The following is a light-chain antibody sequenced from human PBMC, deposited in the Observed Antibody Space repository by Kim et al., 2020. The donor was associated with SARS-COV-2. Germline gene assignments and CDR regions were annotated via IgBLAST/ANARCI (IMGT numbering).Light chain of an antibody. CDR1: TY. CDR3: QQYGSSPRT. CDR2: GAS. J-gene: IGKJ1*01. Sequence: TYLAWYQQKPGQAPRLLIYGASSRATGIPDRFSGSGSGTDFTLTISRLEPEDFAVYYCQQYGSSPRTFGQGTKVEIK. V-gene: IGKV3-20*01.